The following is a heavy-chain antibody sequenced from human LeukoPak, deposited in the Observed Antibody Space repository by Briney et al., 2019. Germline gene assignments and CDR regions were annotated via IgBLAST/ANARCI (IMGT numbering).Heavy chain of an antibody. CDR1: GFTFSSYS. Sequence: TGGSLRLSCAASGFTFSSYSMNWVRQAPGKGLEWVSSISSSSSYIYYADSVKGRFTISRDNAKNSLYLQMNSLRAEDTAVYYCARGGYSGYDFDYWGQGTLVTVSS. V-gene: IGHV3-21*01. CDR3: ARGGYSGYDFDY. D-gene: IGHD5-12*01. J-gene: IGHJ4*02. CDR2: ISSSSSYI.